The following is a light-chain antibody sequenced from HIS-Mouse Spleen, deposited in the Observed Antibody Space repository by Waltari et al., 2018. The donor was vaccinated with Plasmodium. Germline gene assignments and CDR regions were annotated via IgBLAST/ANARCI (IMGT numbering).Light chain of an antibody. CDR3: YSTDSSGNHRV. V-gene: IGLV3-10*01. CDR1: ALPKKS. Sequence: SYELTQPPSVSVSPGQTARITCSGDALPKKSAYWYQQKSGPAPVLVIYEDSKRPPGITCGFSGSSSGTMATLTISGAQVEDEADYYCYSTDSSGNHRVFGGGTKLTVL. CDR2: EDS. J-gene: IGLJ3*02.